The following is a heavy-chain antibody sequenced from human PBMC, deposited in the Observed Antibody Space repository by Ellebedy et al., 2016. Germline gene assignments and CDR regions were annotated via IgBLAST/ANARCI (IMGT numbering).Heavy chain of an antibody. V-gene: IGHV3-23*01. CDR3: AKDLERGLEWSQSAFDY. D-gene: IGHD3-3*01. Sequence: GESLKISXAASGFSFSDYAMSWVRQAPGKGLEWISAITATGGSTYYLASVKGRFTISRDNAKKSLYLQMNSLRPADTALYYCAKDLERGLEWSQSAFDYWGQGTLVTVSS. J-gene: IGHJ4*02. CDR2: ITATGGST. CDR1: GFSFSDYA.